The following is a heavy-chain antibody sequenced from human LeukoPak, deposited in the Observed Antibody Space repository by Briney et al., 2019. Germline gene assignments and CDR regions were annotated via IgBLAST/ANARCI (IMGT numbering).Heavy chain of an antibody. D-gene: IGHD3-10*01. Sequence: SETLSLTCAVYGGSFSGYYWSWIRQPPGKGLEWIGEINHSGSTNYNPSLKSRVTISVDTSKNQFSLKLSSVTAADTAVYYCARSYGSGPGYWGQGTLVTVSS. CDR3: ARSYGSGPGY. CDR1: GGSFSGYY. CDR2: INHSGST. J-gene: IGHJ4*02. V-gene: IGHV4-34*01.